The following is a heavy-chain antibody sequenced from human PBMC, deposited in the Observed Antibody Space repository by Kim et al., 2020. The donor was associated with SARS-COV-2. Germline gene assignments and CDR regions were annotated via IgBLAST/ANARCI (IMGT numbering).Heavy chain of an antibody. D-gene: IGHD3-10*01. CDR2: INPNSGGT. CDR1: GYTFTGYY. J-gene: IGHJ6*02. CDR3: ARDRPLWFGDKYGMDV. V-gene: IGHV1-2*04. Sequence: ASVKVSCKASGYTFTGYYMHWVRQAPGQGLEWMGWINPNSGGTNYAQKFQGWVTMTRDTSISTAYMELSRLRSDDTAVYYCARDRPLWFGDKYGMDVWGQGTTDTVSS.